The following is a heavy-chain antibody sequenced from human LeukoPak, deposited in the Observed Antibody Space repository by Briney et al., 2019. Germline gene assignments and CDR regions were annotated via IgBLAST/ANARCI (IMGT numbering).Heavy chain of an antibody. D-gene: IGHD6-19*01. CDR1: GFTFSDYE. V-gene: IGHV3-48*03. Sequence: GGSLRLSCAASGFTFSDYEINWVRQAPGKGLEWVSYITGSGSTRYYADSVKGRFTISRDNAKNSLYLEMNSLRADDTAIYYCARGYSSGWANLDYWGQGTLVTVSS. CDR3: ARGYSSGWANLDY. CDR2: ITGSGSTR. J-gene: IGHJ4*02.